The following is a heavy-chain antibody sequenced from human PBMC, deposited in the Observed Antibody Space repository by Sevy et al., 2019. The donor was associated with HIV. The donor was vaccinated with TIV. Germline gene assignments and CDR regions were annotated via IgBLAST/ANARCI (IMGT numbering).Heavy chain of an antibody. V-gene: IGHV1-2*07. J-gene: IGHJ6*02. Sequence: ASVKVSCKAYGYTFSDYYMHWVRQAPGQGLEWMGWINPNRGGTNYAHKFQGRVTMTRDTSIGTAYMELSSLRSDDTAIYYCARGMSAYLLANGMDVWGQGTTVTVSS. CDR2: INPNRGGT. CDR1: GYTFSDYY. CDR3: ARGMSAYLLANGMDV. D-gene: IGHD3-3*01.